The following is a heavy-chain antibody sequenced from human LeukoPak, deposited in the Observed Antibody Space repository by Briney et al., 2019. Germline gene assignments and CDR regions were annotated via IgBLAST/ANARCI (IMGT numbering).Heavy chain of an antibody. CDR2: ISAYNGNT. Sequence: ASVKVSCKASGYTFTSYGISWVRQAPGQGLEWMGWISAYNGNTNYAQKLQGRVTMTTDTSTSTAYMELRSLRSDDTAVYYCAKEELLLWFGESNPIDYWGQGTLVTVSS. V-gene: IGHV1-18*01. CDR3: AKEELLLWFGESNPIDY. CDR1: GYTFTSYG. D-gene: IGHD3-10*01. J-gene: IGHJ4*02.